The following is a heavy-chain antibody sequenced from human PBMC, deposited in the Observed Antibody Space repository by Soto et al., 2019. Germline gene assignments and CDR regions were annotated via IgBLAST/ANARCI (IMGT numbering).Heavy chain of an antibody. Sequence: GGSLRLSCAASGFTFSSYWMHWVRQAPGQGLEWVAVIWSDGTTKYYADSVKGRFTISRDNSKNTLYLQMSSLRAEDTAVYYCASPPGSLVRAAPGTNHWGQGTQVPVSA. CDR3: ASPPGSLVRAAPGTNH. D-gene: IGHD6-13*01. J-gene: IGHJ5*02. V-gene: IGHV3-33*08. CDR2: IWSDGTTK. CDR1: GFTFSSYW.